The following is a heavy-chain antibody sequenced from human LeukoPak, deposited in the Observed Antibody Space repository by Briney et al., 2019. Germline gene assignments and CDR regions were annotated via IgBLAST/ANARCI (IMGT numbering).Heavy chain of an antibody. CDR2: INPNSGGT. J-gene: IGHJ6*03. CDR3: ARGEDITSYYYYYYMDV. Sequence: ASVKVSCKASGYTFTSYYMHWVRQAPGQGLEWMGWINPNSGGTNYAQKFQGRVTMTRDTSISTAYMELSRLRSDDTAVYYCARGEDITSYYYYYYMDVWGKGTTVTISS. V-gene: IGHV1-2*02. CDR1: GYTFTSYY. D-gene: IGHD2-15*01.